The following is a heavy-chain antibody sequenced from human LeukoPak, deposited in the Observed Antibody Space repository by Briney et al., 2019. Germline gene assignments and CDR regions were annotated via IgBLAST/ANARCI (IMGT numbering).Heavy chain of an antibody. J-gene: IGHJ3*02. CDR2: IYTSGST. CDR3: ARGRYCSSTSCPGDAFDI. CDR1: GGSISSYY. V-gene: IGHV4-4*07. D-gene: IGHD2-2*01. Sequence: SETLSLTCTVSGGSISSYYWSWIRQPAGEGLEWIGRIYTSGSTNYNPSLKSRVTMSVDTSKNQFSLKLSSVTAADTAVYYCARGRYCSSTSCPGDAFDIWGQGTMVTVSS.